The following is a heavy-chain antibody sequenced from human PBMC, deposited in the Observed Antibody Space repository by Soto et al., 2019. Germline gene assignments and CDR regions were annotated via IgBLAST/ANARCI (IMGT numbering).Heavy chain of an antibody. CDR1: GFTFSSYG. Sequence: QVQLVESGGGVVQPGGSLRLSCAASGFTFSSYGMHWVRQAPGKGLEWVAIIGYDGSNEYYADSVRGRITSTRDNTKNTRYLQMNSVRVEDTTVYYCAREEDSSGTGYLQPWGQGTLVTVSS. CDR2: IGYDGSNE. V-gene: IGHV3-33*01. CDR3: AREEDSSGTGYLQP. J-gene: IGHJ1*01. D-gene: IGHD6-19*01.